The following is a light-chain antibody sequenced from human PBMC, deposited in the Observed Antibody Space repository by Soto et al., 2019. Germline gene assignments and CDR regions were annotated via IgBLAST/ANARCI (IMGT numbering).Light chain of an antibody. J-gene: IGKJ1*01. V-gene: IGKV2-28*01. CDR3: MQALHSPRT. CDR2: LGS. Sequence: DLVMTQSPLSLPVTPGEPASISCRSSQSLLHSNGYYYLDWYMQKPGQSPQLLIYLGSTRASGVPDRFSGSGSGTDFTLKISRVEAEDVGVYYCMQALHSPRTFGQGTKVEIK. CDR1: QSLLHSNGYYY.